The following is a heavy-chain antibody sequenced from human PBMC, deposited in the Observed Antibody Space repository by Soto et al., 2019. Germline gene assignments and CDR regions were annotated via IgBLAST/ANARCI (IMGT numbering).Heavy chain of an antibody. Sequence: GGSLRLPCGASGFTFSNYAISWVRHAPGKGLEWVSLVSATAGTTYYTDSVKGRFTISRDNSRNTVYLQMNSLRADDTAVYYCAKDRLAGGFDYWGQGTLVTVSS. J-gene: IGHJ4*02. V-gene: IGHV3-23*01. CDR3: AKDRLAGGFDY. D-gene: IGHD3-16*01. CDR2: VSATAGTT. CDR1: GFTFSNYA.